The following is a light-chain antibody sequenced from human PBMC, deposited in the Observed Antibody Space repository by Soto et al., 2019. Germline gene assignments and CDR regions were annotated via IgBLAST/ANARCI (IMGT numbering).Light chain of an antibody. V-gene: IGKV3-11*01. CDR2: DAS. Sequence: VLTQSPGTLSLSPGERATLACRTSQSVSSYLAWYQQKPGQAPRLLIYDASNRATGIPARFSGSGSGTDFTLTISSLVPEDFAVYYCQQRSNWPPITFGQGTRLEIK. CDR1: QSVSSY. CDR3: QQRSNWPPIT. J-gene: IGKJ5*01.